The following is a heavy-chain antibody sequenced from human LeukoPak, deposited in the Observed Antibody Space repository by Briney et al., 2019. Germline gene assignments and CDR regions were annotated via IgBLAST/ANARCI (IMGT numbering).Heavy chain of an antibody. J-gene: IGHJ6*02. V-gene: IGHV3-7*01. CDR2: IKHDESEK. Sequence: GGSLRLSCAASGFSFNSDWMDWVRQAPGKGLEWVANIKHDESEKNYLDSVKGRFTISRDNAQNSLYLQMNGLRVEDTAVYYCATMITVTNYYYYYGMDVWGQGTTVTVSS. CDR1: GFSFNSDW. D-gene: IGHD4-17*01. CDR3: ATMITVTNYYYYYGMDV.